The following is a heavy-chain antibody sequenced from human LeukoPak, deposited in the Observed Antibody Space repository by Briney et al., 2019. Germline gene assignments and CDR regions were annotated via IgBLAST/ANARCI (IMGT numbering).Heavy chain of an antibody. CDR3: ARVIVGATAAFDI. J-gene: IGHJ3*02. Sequence: PGGSLRLSCAASGFTFSSYSMNWVRQAPGKGLEWVSSISSSSSYIYYADSVKGRFTISRDNAKNSLYLQMNSPRAEDTAVYYCARVIVGATAAFDIWGQGTMVTVSS. CDR1: GFTFSSYS. V-gene: IGHV3-21*01. CDR2: ISSSSSYI. D-gene: IGHD1-26*01.